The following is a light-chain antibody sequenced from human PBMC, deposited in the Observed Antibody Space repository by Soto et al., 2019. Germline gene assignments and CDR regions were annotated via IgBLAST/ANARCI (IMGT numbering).Light chain of an antibody. CDR3: SSYTSSSIDYV. CDR1: SSDVGGYNY. V-gene: IGLV2-14*01. CDR2: EVS. Sequence: QSALTQPASVSGSPGQSITISRTGTSSDVGGYNYVSWYQQHPGKAPKLMIYEVSNRPSGVSNRFSGSKSGNTASLTISGLRAEDEADYYCSSYTSSSIDYVFGTGTKLTVL. J-gene: IGLJ1*01.